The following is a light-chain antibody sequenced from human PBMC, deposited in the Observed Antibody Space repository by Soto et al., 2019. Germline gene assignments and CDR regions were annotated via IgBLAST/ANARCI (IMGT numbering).Light chain of an antibody. V-gene: IGKV3-15*01. CDR1: QSLNNN. Sequence: EIVMTPSPATLSVSPGEKATLSCRASQSLNNNLAWYQQKPGQGPRLLIYFASTRATGIPARFSGSGSGTEFSLTISSLQSEDFAIYYCQQYIAWPLTFGGGTKVETK. J-gene: IGKJ4*01. CDR3: QQYIAWPLT. CDR2: FAS.